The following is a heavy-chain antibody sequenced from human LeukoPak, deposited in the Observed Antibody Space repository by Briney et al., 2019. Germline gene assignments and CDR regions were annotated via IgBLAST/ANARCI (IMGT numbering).Heavy chain of an antibody. CDR2: ISYDGSNK. Sequence: PGRSLRLSCAASGFTFSSYAMHWVRQAPGKGLEWVAVISYDGSNKYYADSVKGRFTISRDNSKNTLYLQMNSLRAEDTALYYCARPSTITPPHYFNYWGQGTLVTVSS. D-gene: IGHD1-14*01. CDR1: GFTFSSYA. CDR3: ARPSTITPPHYFNY. J-gene: IGHJ4*02. V-gene: IGHV3-30-3*01.